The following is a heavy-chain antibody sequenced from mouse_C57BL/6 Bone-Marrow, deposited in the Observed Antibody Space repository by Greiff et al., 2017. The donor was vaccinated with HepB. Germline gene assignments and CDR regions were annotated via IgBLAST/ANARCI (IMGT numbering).Heavy chain of an antibody. CDR2: ISGGGGNT. D-gene: IGHD1-1*01. V-gene: IGHV5-9*01. CDR3: ASPLITTVVATDFDV. Sequence: DVMLVESGGGLVKPGGSLKLSCAASGFTFSSYTMSWVRQTPEKRLEWVATISGGGGNTYYPDSVKGRFTISRDNAKNTLYLQMSSLRSEDTALYYCASPLITTVVATDFDVWGTGTTVTVSS. J-gene: IGHJ1*03. CDR1: GFTFSSYT.